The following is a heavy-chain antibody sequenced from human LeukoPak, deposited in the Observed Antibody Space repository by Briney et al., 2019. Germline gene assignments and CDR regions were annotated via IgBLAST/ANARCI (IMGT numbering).Heavy chain of an antibody. CDR3: ARVGPLTLFPEHLWFGETYFDY. CDR1: GRSIRSYY. V-gene: IGHV4-59*12. CDR2: IYNGGST. Sequence: SETLSLTCTVSGRSIRSYYWSWIRQPPGKGLEWIAYIYNGGSTNYNPSLKSRVTISVDTSKNQFSLKLSSVTAADTAVYYCARVGPLTLFPEHLWFGETYFDYWGQGTLVTVSS. D-gene: IGHD3-10*01. J-gene: IGHJ4*02.